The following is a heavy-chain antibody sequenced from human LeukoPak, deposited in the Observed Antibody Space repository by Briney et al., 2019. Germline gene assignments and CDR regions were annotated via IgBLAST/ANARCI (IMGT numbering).Heavy chain of an antibody. J-gene: IGHJ5*02. D-gene: IGHD6-19*01. CDR1: GFTFSSYA. CDR2: ISGSGGST. V-gene: IGHV3-23*01. CDR3: AKDLPSSGWAVRKYNWFDP. Sequence: GSLRLSCAASGFTFSSYAMSWVRQAPGKGLEWVSAISGSGGSTYYADSVKGRFTISRDNSKNTLYLQMNSLRAEDTAVYYCAKDLPSSGWAVRKYNWFDPWGQGTLVTVSS.